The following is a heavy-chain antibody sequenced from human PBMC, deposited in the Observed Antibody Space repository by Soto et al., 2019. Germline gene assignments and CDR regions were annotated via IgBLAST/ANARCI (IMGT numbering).Heavy chain of an antibody. D-gene: IGHD2-8*01. CDR2: ISSRSGTI. V-gene: IGHV3-11*01. Sequence: QVQLVESGGGLVKPGGSLRLSCAASGFTFSDYYMSWIRQAPGKGLEWVSYISSRSGTIFYADSAKGQFTFSGDTVKNSLYLQMNSLRAEDTAVYYCASGTNGAFFVYWGQGILVTVSS. J-gene: IGHJ4*02. CDR1: GFTFSDYY. CDR3: ASGTNGAFFVY.